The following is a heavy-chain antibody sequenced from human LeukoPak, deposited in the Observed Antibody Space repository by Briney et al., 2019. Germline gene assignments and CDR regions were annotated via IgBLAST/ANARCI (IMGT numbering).Heavy chain of an antibody. CDR3: ARSCFGYSGYGVYDY. CDR2: ISSNGGST. J-gene: IGHJ4*02. Sequence: GGSLRLSCAASGFTFSSYAMHWVRQAPGKGLEYVSAISSNGGSTYYANSVKGRFTISRDNSKNTLYLQMGSLRAEDMAVYYCARSCFGYSGYGVYDYWGQGTLVTVSS. CDR1: GFTFSSYA. D-gene: IGHD5-12*01. V-gene: IGHV3-64*01.